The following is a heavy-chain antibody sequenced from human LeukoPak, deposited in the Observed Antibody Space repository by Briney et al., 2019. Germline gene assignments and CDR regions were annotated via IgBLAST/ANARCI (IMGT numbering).Heavy chain of an antibody. CDR1: GFTFSSYA. Sequence: PGGSLRLSCAASGFTFSSYAMNWVRQAPGKGLEWVALISYDGSNKNYADSVKGRFTISRDNSKNTLYLQMNSLRAEDTAVYYCARSGGYYDFWSGSKNYYYYYGMDVWGQGTTVTVSS. V-gene: IGHV3-30-3*01. CDR3: ARSGGYYDFWSGSKNYYYYYGMDV. CDR2: ISYDGSNK. D-gene: IGHD3-3*01. J-gene: IGHJ6*02.